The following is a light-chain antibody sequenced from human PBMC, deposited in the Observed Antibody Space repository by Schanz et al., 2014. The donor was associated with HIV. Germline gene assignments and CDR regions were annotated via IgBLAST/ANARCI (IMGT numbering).Light chain of an antibody. Sequence: EIVLTQSPGTLSLSPGERATLSCRASQYVSGSYVAWYQQKPGLAPRLLIYDASTRAAGTPDRFSGSGSGSAFTLIISRLEPADIAVYYCQQYGGSPTFGQGTKVEIK. V-gene: IGKV3D-20*01. CDR3: QQYGGSPT. CDR2: DAS. J-gene: IGKJ1*01. CDR1: QYVSGSY.